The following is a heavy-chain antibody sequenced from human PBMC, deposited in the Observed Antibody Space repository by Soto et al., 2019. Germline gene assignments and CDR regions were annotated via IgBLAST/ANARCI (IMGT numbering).Heavy chain of an antibody. V-gene: IGHV4-61*01. CDR3: ARDGYCSGGSWYVSPWGVGI. Sequence: SETLSLTCTVSGGSVSSGSYYWSWIRQPPGKGLEWIGYIYYSGSTNYNPSLKSRVTISVDTSKNQFSLKLSSVTAADTAVYYFARDGYCSGGSWYVSPWGVGIWGQGTMVTVSS. J-gene: IGHJ3*02. CDR2: IYYSGST. CDR1: GGSVSSGSYY. D-gene: IGHD2-15*01.